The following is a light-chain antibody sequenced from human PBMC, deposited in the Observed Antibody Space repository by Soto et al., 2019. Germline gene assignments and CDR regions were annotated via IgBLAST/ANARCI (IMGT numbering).Light chain of an antibody. CDR3: QQYGSTLYT. Sequence: EIVLTQSPGTLSLSPGERATLSCRASQSIDSTYLAWYHQKPGQAPRLLIYGASSRATGIPDRFSGSGSGTDFTLTISRLEPEDFAVYYCQQYGSTLYTFGQGTKLEIK. CDR2: GAS. J-gene: IGKJ2*01. V-gene: IGKV3-20*01. CDR1: QSIDSTY.